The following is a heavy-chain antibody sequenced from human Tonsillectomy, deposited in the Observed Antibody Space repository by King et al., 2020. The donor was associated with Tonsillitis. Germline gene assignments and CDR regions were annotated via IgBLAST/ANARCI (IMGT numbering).Heavy chain of an antibody. CDR1: GGSFSGYD. Sequence: VQLQQWGAGLLKPSETLSLTCAVYGGSFSGYDWSWIRQPPGKGLEWIGEINHSGSTNYNPSLKSRVTISVDMSKNQFSLRLSSVTAADTAVYYCARGGVTTAYYFDYWGQGTLVTVSS. CDR2: INHSGST. CDR3: ARGGVTTAYYFDY. J-gene: IGHJ4*02. V-gene: IGHV4-34*01. D-gene: IGHD4-17*01.